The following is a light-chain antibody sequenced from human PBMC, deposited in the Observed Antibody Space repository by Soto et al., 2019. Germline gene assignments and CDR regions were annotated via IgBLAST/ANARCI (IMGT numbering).Light chain of an antibody. Sequence: DIQMTQSPSSLSASVGDRVTITCRASQSISHYLNWYQQKPGKAPNLLIYLTSSLQSGVPSRFSGSGSGTDFTFTISSLQPEDFATYYCQQSYSTPYTFGQGTKLEIK. CDR3: QQSYSTPYT. V-gene: IGKV1-39*01. J-gene: IGKJ2*01. CDR1: QSISHY. CDR2: LTS.